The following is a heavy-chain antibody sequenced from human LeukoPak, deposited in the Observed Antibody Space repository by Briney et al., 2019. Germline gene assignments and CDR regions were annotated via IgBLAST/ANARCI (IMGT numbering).Heavy chain of an antibody. V-gene: IGHV1-8*01. D-gene: IGHD6-13*01. CDR3: ASVTRIAAAGTVPTYYFDY. CDR2: MNPNSGNT. CDR1: GYTFTSYD. J-gene: IGHJ4*02. Sequence: ASVKVSCKASGYTFTSYDINWVRQATGQGLEWMGWMNPNSGNTGYAQKFQGRVTMTRNTSISTAYMELSSLRSEDTAVYYCASVTRIAAAGTVPTYYFDYWGQGTLVTVSS.